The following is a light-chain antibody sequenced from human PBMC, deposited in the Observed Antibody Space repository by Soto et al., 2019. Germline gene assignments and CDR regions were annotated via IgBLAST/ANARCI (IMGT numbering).Light chain of an antibody. V-gene: IGKV2D-26*01. CDR3: MQDAQDLALA. J-gene: IGKJ4*01. CDR1: SCIVMDTPL. CDR2: EVS. Sequence: EIVMTQTPLSLSITPGASCIVMDTPLCIGFCRKPGQSPQLLIYEVSNRFSGVPDRFSGSGSGTDFTLKISRVEAEEVGVYYCMQDAQDLALAFGGGTKVEIK.